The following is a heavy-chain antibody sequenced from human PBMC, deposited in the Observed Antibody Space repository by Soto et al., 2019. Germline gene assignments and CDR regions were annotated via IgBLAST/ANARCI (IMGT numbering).Heavy chain of an antibody. J-gene: IGHJ4*02. CDR3: ARDIASPGGDYFDS. CDR2: ISTGGAYM. Sequence: EVQLVESGGGLVQAGGSLRLFCTASGFTFRNYNMNWVRQAPGKGLEWVSSISTGGAYMFYADSVKGRFTISRDNAQNSLFLQIASPRAEDTAVYYCARDIASPGGDYFDSWGQGTLVTVSS. V-gene: IGHV3-21*06. CDR1: GFTFRNYN. D-gene: IGHD2-21*01.